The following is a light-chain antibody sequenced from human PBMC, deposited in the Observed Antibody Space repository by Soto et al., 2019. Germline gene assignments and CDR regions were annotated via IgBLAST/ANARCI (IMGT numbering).Light chain of an antibody. Sequence: TQSPATLSVSPGERATLSCWASETVATNLAWYQQKPGQAPRLLISGASTRAAGISDRFRGSGSGTEFTLTISSLRSEDSAIYYCQQYFEWPPMTFGQGTKVEI. V-gene: IGKV3-15*01. J-gene: IGKJ1*01. CDR3: QQYFEWPPMT. CDR2: GAS. CDR1: ETVATN.